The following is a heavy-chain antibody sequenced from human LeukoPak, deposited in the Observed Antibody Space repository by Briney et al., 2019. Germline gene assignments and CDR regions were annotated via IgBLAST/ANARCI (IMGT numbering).Heavy chain of an antibody. Sequence: GGSLRLSCAASGFTFSSYGMHWVRQAPGKGLEWVAVIWYDGSNKYYADSVKGRFTISRGNSKNTLYLQMNSLGAEDTAVYYCAKAPYYYDSSGYQDYWGQGTLVTVSS. J-gene: IGHJ4*02. CDR1: GFTFSSYG. V-gene: IGHV3-33*06. D-gene: IGHD3-22*01. CDR2: IWYDGSNK. CDR3: AKAPYYYDSSGYQDY.